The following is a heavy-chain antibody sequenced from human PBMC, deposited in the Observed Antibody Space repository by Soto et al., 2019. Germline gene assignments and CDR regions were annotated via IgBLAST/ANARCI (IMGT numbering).Heavy chain of an antibody. CDR2: IWYDGSNK. Sequence: QVQLVESGGGVVQPGRSLRLSCAASGFTFSSYGMHWVRQAPGKGLEWVAVIWYDGSNKYYADSVKGRFTISRDNSKNTLYLQMNSLRAEDTAVYYCARDGWKDDYYYYYGMDVWGQGTTVTVSS. D-gene: IGHD1-1*01. V-gene: IGHV3-33*01. CDR1: GFTFSSYG. CDR3: ARDGWKDDYYYYYGMDV. J-gene: IGHJ6*02.